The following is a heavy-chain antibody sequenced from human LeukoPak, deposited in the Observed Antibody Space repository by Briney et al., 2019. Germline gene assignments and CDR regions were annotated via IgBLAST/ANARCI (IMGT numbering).Heavy chain of an antibody. V-gene: IGHV3-23*01. CDR3: AKWGDFWTGLNNWYFEL. CDR2: ISGSGRDT. Sequence: GGSLRLSCAASGLTFPRYAFAWVRQAPGRGLQWVSGISGSGRDTFYSDSVKGRFTISRDNSKNTHYLRMSSLTAEDTAVYYCAKWGDFWTGLNNWYFELWGRGTLVTVSS. J-gene: IGHJ2*01. CDR1: GLTFPRYA. D-gene: IGHD3/OR15-3a*01.